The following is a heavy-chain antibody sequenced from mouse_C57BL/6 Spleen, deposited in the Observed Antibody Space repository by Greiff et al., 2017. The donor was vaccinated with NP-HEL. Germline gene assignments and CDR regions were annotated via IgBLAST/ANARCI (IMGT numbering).Heavy chain of an antibody. CDR2: IDPANGNN. Sequence: VQLQQSVAELVRPGASVKLSCTASGFNIKNTYMHWVKQRPEQGLEWIGRIDPANGNNKYAPKFQGKDTITAATSSNTAYLQLSSLTSEDTAIYYCARTGGLGYWYFDVWGTGTTVTVSS. J-gene: IGHJ1*03. CDR3: ARTGGLGYWYFDV. D-gene: IGHD4-1*01. V-gene: IGHV14-3*01. CDR1: GFNIKNTY.